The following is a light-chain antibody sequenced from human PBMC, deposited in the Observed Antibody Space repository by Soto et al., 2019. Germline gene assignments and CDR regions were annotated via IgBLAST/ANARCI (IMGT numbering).Light chain of an antibody. J-gene: IGLJ3*02. Sequence: QSVLTQPPSESGTPGQWVTISCSGSGSNIGGNTVNWYQQLPGTAPKLLIYSSNRRPSGVPDRFSASKSGTSASLAISGLQSEDEADYFCATWDDSLNAWVFGGGTKLTVL. V-gene: IGLV1-44*01. CDR1: GSNIGGNT. CDR3: ATWDDSLNAWV. CDR2: SSN.